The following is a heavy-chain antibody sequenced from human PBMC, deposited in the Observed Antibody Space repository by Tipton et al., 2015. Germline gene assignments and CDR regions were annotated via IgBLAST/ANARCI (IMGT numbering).Heavy chain of an antibody. J-gene: IGHJ6*02. CDR3: AKGPGYYSYYGVDV. Sequence: SLRLSCAASGFTFNDYAMHWVRQAPGKGLEWVSAISGSGGSTYYADSVKGRFTISRDNSQNTVYLQMNSLRAEDTAVYYCAKGPGYYSYYGVDVWGQGTTVTVSS. CDR1: GFTFNDYA. V-gene: IGHV3-23*01. CDR2: ISGSGGST.